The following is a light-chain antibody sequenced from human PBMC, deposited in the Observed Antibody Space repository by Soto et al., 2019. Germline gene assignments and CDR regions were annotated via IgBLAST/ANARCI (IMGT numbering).Light chain of an antibody. CDR2: GAS. CDR1: QRISTS. V-gene: IGKV1-39*01. CDR3: QQSYSMPLT. Sequence: DIQMTQSPSSLSAAVGDGVAITCRASQRISTSLNWYQQRPGKSPELLIYGASDLQSGAPSRFSGLGSGTDFTLIISNLQPEDFATYYCQQSYSMPLTFGGGTKVEIK. J-gene: IGKJ4*01.